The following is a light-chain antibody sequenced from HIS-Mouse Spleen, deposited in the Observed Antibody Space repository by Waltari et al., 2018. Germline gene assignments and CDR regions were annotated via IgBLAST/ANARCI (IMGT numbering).Light chain of an antibody. CDR3: SSYTSSSRV. Sequence: QSALTQPASVSGSPGQSITISCTGTSSEVGGYNFGSWYHQHPGKAPKLMIYDVSKRPSGVSNRFSGSKSGNTASLTISGLQAEDEADYYCSSYTSSSRVFGGGTKLTVL. V-gene: IGLV2-14*03. J-gene: IGLJ3*02. CDR2: DVS. CDR1: SSEVGGYNF.